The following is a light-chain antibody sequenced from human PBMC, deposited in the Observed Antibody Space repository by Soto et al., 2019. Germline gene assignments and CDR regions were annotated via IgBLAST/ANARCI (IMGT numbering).Light chain of an antibody. CDR2: AAS. V-gene: IGKV3-15*01. CDR1: QSAGTK. J-gene: IGKJ4*01. CDR3: QHYNNWPLLT. Sequence: EIVMTQSPPTLSVSQGERATLSCRASQSAGTKLAWYQQKPGQAPRLLIYAASTRATGIPVRFSGSGSGTEFTLTISSLQSEDFAVYYCQHYNNWPLLTFGGGTKVEIK.